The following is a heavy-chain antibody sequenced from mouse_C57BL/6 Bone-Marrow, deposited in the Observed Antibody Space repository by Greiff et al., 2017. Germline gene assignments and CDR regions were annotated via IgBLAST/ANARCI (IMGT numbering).Heavy chain of an antibody. Sequence: EVKLMESGPGLVKPSQSLSLTCSVTGYSITSGYYWNWIRQFPGNKLEWMGYISYDGSNNYNPSLKNRISITRDTSKNQFFLKLNSVTTEDTATYYCARSLYCLAWFAYWGQGTLVTVSA. CDR2: ISYDGSN. V-gene: IGHV3-6*01. D-gene: IGHD6-1*01. CDR1: GYSITSGYY. CDR3: ARSLYCLAWFAY. J-gene: IGHJ3*01.